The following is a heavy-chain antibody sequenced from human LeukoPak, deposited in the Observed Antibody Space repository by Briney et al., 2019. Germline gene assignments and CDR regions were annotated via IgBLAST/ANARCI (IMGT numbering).Heavy chain of an antibody. Sequence: PGGSLRLSCAASGFTFSSYGMHWVRQAPGKGLEWVAFIRYDGSNKYYADSVKGRLTISRDNSKNTLYLQMNSLRAEDTAVYYCAKVPYSSSASKVTDYWGQGTLVTVSS. J-gene: IGHJ4*02. CDR3: AKVPYSSSASKVTDY. CDR2: IRYDGSNK. V-gene: IGHV3-30*02. D-gene: IGHD6-6*01. CDR1: GFTFSSYG.